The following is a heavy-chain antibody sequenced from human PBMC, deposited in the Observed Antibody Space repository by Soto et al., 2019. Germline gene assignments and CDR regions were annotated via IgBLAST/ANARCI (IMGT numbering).Heavy chain of an antibody. CDR2: ISPTTGYT. D-gene: IGHD3-10*01. Sequence: WGSLRLSCAASGLTFSNFYMSWIRQAPGKGLEWVAYISPTTGYTNYTDSVKGRFAISRDNAKNSLYLQMNSLRAEDTAVYYCVGRTSASNWFDPWGQGTLVTVSS. CDR3: VGRTSASNWFDP. J-gene: IGHJ5*02. CDR1: GLTFSNFY. V-gene: IGHV3-11*06.